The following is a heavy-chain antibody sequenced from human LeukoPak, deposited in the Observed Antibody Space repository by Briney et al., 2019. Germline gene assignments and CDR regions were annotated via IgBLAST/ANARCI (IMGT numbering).Heavy chain of an antibody. CDR1: GGSISSDTYY. V-gene: IGHV4-61*02. CDR3: ARGYGDYARRFDY. D-gene: IGHD4-17*01. Sequence: SQTLSLTCTVSGGSISSDTYYWNWIRQPAGKGLEWIGRIYTSGSTNYNPSLKSRVTISVVTSRNQFSLKLSSVTAADTAVYYCARGYGDYARRFDYWGQGTLVTVSS. J-gene: IGHJ4*02. CDR2: IYTSGST.